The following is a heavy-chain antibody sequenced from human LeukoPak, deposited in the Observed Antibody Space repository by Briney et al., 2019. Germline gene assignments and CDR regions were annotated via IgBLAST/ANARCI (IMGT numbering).Heavy chain of an antibody. CDR2: IYWNDDK. V-gene: IGHV2-5*01. D-gene: IGHD2-15*01. J-gene: IGHJ5*02. CDR3: ARCLLSSWQEGNWFDP. Sequence: SGPTLVNPTQTLTLTCTFSGFSLSTSGVGVGWIRQPPGKALEWLALIYWNDDKRYSPSLKSRLTITKDTSKNQVVLTMSNMDPVDTATYYCARCLLSSWQEGNWFDPWGQGTLVTVSS. CDR1: GFSLSTSGVG.